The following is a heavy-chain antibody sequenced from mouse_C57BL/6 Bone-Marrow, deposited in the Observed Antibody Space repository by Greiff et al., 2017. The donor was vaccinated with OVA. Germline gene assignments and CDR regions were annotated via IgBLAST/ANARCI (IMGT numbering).Heavy chain of an antibody. V-gene: IGHV3-1*01. J-gene: IGHJ4*01. Sequence: EVQLVESGPGMVKPSQSLSLTCTVTGYSITSGYDWHWIRHFPGNKLEWMGYISYSGSTNYNPSLKSRISITHDTSKNHFFLKLNSVTTEDTATYYCARERWGYYAMDYWGQGTSVTVSS. CDR1: GYSITSGYD. CDR3: ARERWGYYAMDY. CDR2: ISYSGST.